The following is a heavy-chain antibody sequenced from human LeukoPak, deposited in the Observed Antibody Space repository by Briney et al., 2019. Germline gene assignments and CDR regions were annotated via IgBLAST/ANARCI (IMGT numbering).Heavy chain of an antibody. CDR2: IYYSGSA. D-gene: IGHD5-24*01. J-gene: IGHJ3*02. CDR3: ATSDGYPYIDAFDI. V-gene: IGHV4-59*01. CDR1: NDSITGYS. Sequence: SETLSLTCTVSNDSITGYSWNWIRQPPGKGLEWIGSIYYSGSADYIPSLRNRLTISVDTSKNEFSLKLSSVSAADTAVYYCATSDGYPYIDAFDIWGQGTMVTVSS.